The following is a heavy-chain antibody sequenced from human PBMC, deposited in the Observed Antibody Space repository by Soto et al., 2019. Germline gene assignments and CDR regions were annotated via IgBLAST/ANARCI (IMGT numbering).Heavy chain of an antibody. V-gene: IGHV3-23*01. J-gene: IGHJ4*02. CDR1: GFTFSSCA. D-gene: IGHD4-17*01. CDR2: ISGSGDRA. CDR3: TRLETTSAGY. Sequence: GSLRLSCAASGFTFSSCAMSWVRQAPGKGLEWVSVISGSGDRAFYSDSVKGRFTISRDNSKNTLYLQMNSLKTEDTAVYYCTRLETTSAGYWGQGTLVTVSS.